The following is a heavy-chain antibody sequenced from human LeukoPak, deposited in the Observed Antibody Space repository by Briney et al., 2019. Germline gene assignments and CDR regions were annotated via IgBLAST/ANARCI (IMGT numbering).Heavy chain of an antibody. CDR1: GFTFSSYS. CDR2: ISSSSSYI. CDR3: ARDYVAVAGLFDY. D-gene: IGHD6-19*01. Sequence: GGSLRLSCAASGFTFSSYSINWVRQAPGKGLEWVSSISSSSSYIYYADSVKGRFTISRDNAKNSLYLQMNSLRAEDTAVYYCARDYVAVAGLFDYWGQGTLVTVSS. J-gene: IGHJ4*02. V-gene: IGHV3-21*01.